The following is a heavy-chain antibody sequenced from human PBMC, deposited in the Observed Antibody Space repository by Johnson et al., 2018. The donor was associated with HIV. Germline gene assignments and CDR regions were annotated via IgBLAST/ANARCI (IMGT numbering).Heavy chain of an antibody. Sequence: EVQLVESGGGVVQPGGSLRLSCAASGFTFSSYGMHWVRQAPGKGLEWVSYISSSGSTIYYADSVKGRFTISRDNAKNSLYLQMNSLRAEDTVVYYCARERGEGGSYYSFRRDAFDIWGQGTMVTVSS. V-gene: IGHV3-48*04. CDR3: ARERGEGGSYYSFRRDAFDI. CDR1: GFTFSSYG. CDR2: ISSSGSTI. D-gene: IGHD1-26*01. J-gene: IGHJ3*02.